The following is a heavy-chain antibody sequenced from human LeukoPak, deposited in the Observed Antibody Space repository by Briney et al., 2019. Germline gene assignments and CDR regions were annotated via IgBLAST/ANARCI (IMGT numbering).Heavy chain of an antibody. J-gene: IGHJ4*01. V-gene: IGHV1-24*01. CDR1: GYTLTDLS. CDR2: FDPEDGET. Sequence: ASVKVSCKVSGYTLTDLSMHWVRQAPGKGLEWMGGFDPEDGETIYAQKFQGRVTMTEDTSIDTAYMELSSLRSDDTAVYNCAAGGELLLLHYWGHGTLVTVSP. CDR3: AAGGELLLLHY. D-gene: IGHD1-26*01.